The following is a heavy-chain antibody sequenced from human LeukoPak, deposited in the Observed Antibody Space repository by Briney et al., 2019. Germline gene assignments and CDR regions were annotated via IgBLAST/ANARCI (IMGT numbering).Heavy chain of an antibody. D-gene: IGHD3-22*01. CDR2: ILSKTSGGTT. J-gene: IGHJ4*02. Sequence: PGGSRTLSCAASGLAFGNAWMAWVRQAPGKGLEWVSRILSKTSGGTTDYAASVKGRFTISRDDSKSTIYLQMNSLKTEDTAVYYCTTYSYDYGSTGYSSFDYWGQGTLVTVSS. CDR1: GLAFGNAW. V-gene: IGHV3-15*01. CDR3: TTYSYDYGSTGYSSFDY.